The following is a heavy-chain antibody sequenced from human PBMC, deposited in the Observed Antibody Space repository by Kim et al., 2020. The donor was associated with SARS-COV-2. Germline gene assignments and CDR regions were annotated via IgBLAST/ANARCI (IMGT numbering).Heavy chain of an antibody. Sequence: GGSLRLSCTASGFTFGDYAMSWVRQAPGKGLEWVGFIRSKAYGGTTEYAASVKGRFTISRDDSKSIAYLQMNSLKTEDTAVYYCTNNYYDSSGYLRDDCWGQGTLGTVSS. V-gene: IGHV3-49*04. D-gene: IGHD3-22*01. J-gene: IGHJ4*02. CDR1: GFTFGDYA. CDR3: TNNYYDSSGYLRDDC. CDR2: IRSKAYGGTT.